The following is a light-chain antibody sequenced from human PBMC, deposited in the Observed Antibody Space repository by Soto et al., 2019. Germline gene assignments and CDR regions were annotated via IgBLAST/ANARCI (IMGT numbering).Light chain of an antibody. J-gene: IGKJ5*01. CDR3: QQYGSSPIT. V-gene: IGKV3-20*01. Sequence: EIVLTQSPGTLSLSPGERATLSCRASQSVSSTYLAWYQQKPGRAPRLLIYGTSSRATGIPDRFSGSGSGTDFTLTISRLEPEDSAVYYCQQYGSSPITFGQGTRLEIK. CDR1: QSVSSTY. CDR2: GTS.